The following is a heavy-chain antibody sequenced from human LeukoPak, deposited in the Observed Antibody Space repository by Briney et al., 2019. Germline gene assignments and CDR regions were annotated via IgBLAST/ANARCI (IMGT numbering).Heavy chain of an antibody. V-gene: IGHV3-7*03. CDR2: IKQDGSEK. J-gene: IGHJ6*02. D-gene: IGHD1-26*01. CDR1: GFTFSSYW. CDR3: ARGVGATTFYYYYYYGMDV. Sequence: PGGSLRLSCAASGFTFSSYWMSWVRQAPGKGLEWVANIKQDGSEKYYVDSVKGRFTISRGNAKNSLYLQMNSLRAEDTAVYYCARGVGATTFYYYYYYGMDVWGQGTTVTVSS.